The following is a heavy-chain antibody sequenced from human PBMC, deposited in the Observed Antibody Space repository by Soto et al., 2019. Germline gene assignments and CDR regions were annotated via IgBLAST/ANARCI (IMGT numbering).Heavy chain of an antibody. CDR2: INARNDVT. J-gene: IGHJ6*02. Sequence: QVQLLQSGPEMKKPGASVKVSCKTYGYTFTEFYIHWMRQVPGRGLEWMGWINARNDVTKFAKKFTAAQTITTVPAIRTSYMDLRSLKCVDTAVYDWARRLGGGGDYFYGMDAWGQGTAVTVSS. CDR3: ARRLGGGGDYFYGMDA. CDR1: GYTFTEFY. D-gene: IGHD3-16*01. V-gene: IGHV1-2*02.